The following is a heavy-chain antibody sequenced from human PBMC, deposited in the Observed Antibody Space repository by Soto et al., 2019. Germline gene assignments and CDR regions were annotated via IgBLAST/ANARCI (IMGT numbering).Heavy chain of an antibody. V-gene: IGHV3-33*01. CDR3: ARWGEPISFGRFEP. D-gene: IGHD3-16*01. Sequence: QVQLVESGGGVVQPGTSLRLSCEASGFIFSSYGMHWVRHAPGKGLEWVAVIWYDGSNEYYADSVKGRFTVSRDNPKNTLFLQMNSLRVQDTAVYYCARWGEPISFGRFEPWGQGTLVTVSS. J-gene: IGHJ5*02. CDR1: GFIFSSYG. CDR2: IWYDGSNE.